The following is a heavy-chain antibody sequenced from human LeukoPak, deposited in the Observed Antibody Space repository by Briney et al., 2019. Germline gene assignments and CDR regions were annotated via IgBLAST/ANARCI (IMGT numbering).Heavy chain of an antibody. CDR2: ISAYNGNT. J-gene: IGHJ4*02. V-gene: IGHV1-18*01. D-gene: IGHD3-22*01. CDR1: GYTFTSYG. Sequence: GASVKVSCKASGYTFTSYGISWVRQAPGQGLEWMGWISAYNGNTNSAQKLQGRVTMTTDTSTSTAYMELRSLRSDDTAVYYCARDAKRGYSSGYFFWGQGTLVTVSS. CDR3: ARDAKRGYSSGYFF.